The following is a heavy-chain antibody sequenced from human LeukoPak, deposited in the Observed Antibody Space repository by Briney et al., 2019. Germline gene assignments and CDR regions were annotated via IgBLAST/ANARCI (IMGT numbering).Heavy chain of an antibody. V-gene: IGHV3-48*02. Sequence: QPGGSLRLSCTAWGLTVRSKYMIWVRPAPGKGLEWVSFISSSSSTLYYADSVHGRFTISRDNAKNSLYLQMNSLRDEDTAVYYCARVAETQLWLRSAFDHWGQGTLVTVSS. CDR3: ARVAETQLWLRSAFDH. J-gene: IGHJ4*02. CDR2: ISSSSSTL. D-gene: IGHD5-18*01. CDR1: GLTVRSKY.